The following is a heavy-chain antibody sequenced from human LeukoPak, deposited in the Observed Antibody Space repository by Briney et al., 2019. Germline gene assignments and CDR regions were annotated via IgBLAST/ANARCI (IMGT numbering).Heavy chain of an antibody. Sequence: PGGSLRLSCAASGFPFNVQTMSWVRQAPGKGLDWVASMREDGTEIHYVDSVKGRFTISRDNPKKSLYLQMNNLRAEDTAVYYCARGGATRGRFENWGQGTRVTVSS. D-gene: IGHD1-26*01. CDR3: ARGGATRGRFEN. V-gene: IGHV3-7*01. CDR1: GFPFNVQT. CDR2: MREDGTEI. J-gene: IGHJ4*02.